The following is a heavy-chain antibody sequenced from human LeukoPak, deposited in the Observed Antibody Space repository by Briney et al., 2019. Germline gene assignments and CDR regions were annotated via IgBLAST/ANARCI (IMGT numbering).Heavy chain of an antibody. CDR1: GFTFSNYA. CDR2: INDDGGGT. J-gene: IGHJ4*02. D-gene: IGHD6-19*01. Sequence: PGGSLRLSCAASGFTFSNYAMSWVRQTPGMRLEWVSTINDDGGGTYFADSVKGRFTISRDNSNNTLFLLMNSLRAEDTAVYYCAKYMSSGQWGQGTLVTVSS. V-gene: IGHV3-23*01. CDR3: AKYMSSGQ.